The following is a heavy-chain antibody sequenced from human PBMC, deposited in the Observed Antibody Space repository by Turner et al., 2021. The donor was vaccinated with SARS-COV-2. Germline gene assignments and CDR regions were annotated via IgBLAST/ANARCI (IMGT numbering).Heavy chain of an antibody. CDR2: ISSSSSYI. Sequence: EVQLVESGGGLVKPGGSLRLSCAASGFTFSSYSMNWVRQAPGKGLEWGSSISSSSSYIYYADSVKGRFTTSRDNAKNSLYLQMNSLRAEDTAVYYCARDCSTTTCEAWGQGTLVTVSS. CDR1: GFTFSSYS. J-gene: IGHJ5*02. CDR3: ARDCSTTTCEA. V-gene: IGHV3-21*01. D-gene: IGHD2-2*01.